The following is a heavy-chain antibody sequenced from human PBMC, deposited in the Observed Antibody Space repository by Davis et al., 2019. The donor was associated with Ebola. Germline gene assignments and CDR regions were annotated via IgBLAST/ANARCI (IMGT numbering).Heavy chain of an antibody. CDR1: GFTVSSNY. D-gene: IGHD3-3*01. J-gene: IGHJ4*02. V-gene: IGHV3-48*02. Sequence: GESLKISCAASGFTVSSNYMSWVRQAPGKGLEWVSYISSSSSTIYYADSVKGRFTISRDNAKNSLYLQMNSLRDEDTAVYYCARDSWTYYDFWSGSTFRYWGQGTLATVSS. CDR3: ARDSWTYYDFWSGSTFRY. CDR2: ISSSSSTI.